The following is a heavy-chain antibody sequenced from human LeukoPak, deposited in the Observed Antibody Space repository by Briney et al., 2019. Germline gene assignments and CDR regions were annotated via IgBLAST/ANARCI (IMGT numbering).Heavy chain of an antibody. V-gene: IGHV1-69*05. CDR3: ARLRGYSGYDLGDYFDY. Sequence: SVKVSCKASGGTFSSYAISWVRQAPGQGLEWMGRIIPIFGTAYYAQKFQGRVTITTDESTSTAYMELSSLRSEDTAVYYCARLRGYSGYDLGDYFDYWGQGTLVTVSS. J-gene: IGHJ4*02. D-gene: IGHD5-12*01. CDR2: IIPIFGTA. CDR1: GGTFSSYA.